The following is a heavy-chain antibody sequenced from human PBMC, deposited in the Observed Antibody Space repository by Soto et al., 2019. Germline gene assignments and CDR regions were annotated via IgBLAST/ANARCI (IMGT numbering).Heavy chain of an antibody. J-gene: IGHJ4*02. D-gene: IGHD6-19*01. Sequence: EVQLVESGGGLIQPGGSLRLSCAASGFTVSSNYMSWVRQAPGKGLEWVSRLNSDGSSTSYADSVKGRFTISRDNAKNTLYLQMNSLRAEDTAVYYCLIAVAGSFAPDYWGQGTLVTVSS. CDR3: LIAVAGSFAPDY. CDR2: LNSDGSST. V-gene: IGHV3-74*02. CDR1: GFTVSSNY.